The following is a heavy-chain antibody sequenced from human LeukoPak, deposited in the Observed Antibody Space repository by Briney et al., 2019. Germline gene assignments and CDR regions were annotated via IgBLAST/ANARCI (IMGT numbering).Heavy chain of an antibody. CDR3: AKTLVVTPRSFDY. D-gene: IGHD2-15*01. CDR1: GFTFSSYA. V-gene: IGHV3-23*01. CDR2: ISGSGTST. J-gene: IGHJ4*02. Sequence: GGSLRLSCAASGFTFSSYAMSWVRQAPGKGLEWVSAISGSGTSTYYADSVKGRFTISRDNSKNTLYLQMNSLRAEDTAVYYCAKTLVVTPRSFDYWGQGTLVTVSS.